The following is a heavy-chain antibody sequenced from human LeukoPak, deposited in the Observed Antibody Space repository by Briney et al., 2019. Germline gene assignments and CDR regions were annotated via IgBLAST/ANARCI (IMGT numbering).Heavy chain of an antibody. V-gene: IGHV3-49*04. CDR2: IASETYGGTA. Sequence: GGSLKLSCTASGFTFGDYAMTWVRQAPGKGLEWVGFIASETYGGTAEYAASVKGRFTISRDDSKSIAYLQMNSLKTEDTAVYYCTRDQTPYYWGQGTLVTVSS. CDR3: TRDQTPYY. CDR1: GFTFGDYA. J-gene: IGHJ4*02.